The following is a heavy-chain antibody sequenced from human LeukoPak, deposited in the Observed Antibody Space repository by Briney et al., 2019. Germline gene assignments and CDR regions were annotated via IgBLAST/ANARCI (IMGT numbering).Heavy chain of an antibody. CDR2: ISYDGSNK. V-gene: IGHV3-30*03. D-gene: IGHD3-3*01. CDR3: ARGPLYYDFWSGYSFDY. J-gene: IGHJ4*02. Sequence: GGSLRLSCAASGFTFSNYWMNWVRQAPGKGLEWVAVISYDGSNKYYADSVKGRFTISRDNSKNTLYLQMNSLRAEDTAVYYCARGPLYYDFWSGYSFDYWGQGTLVTVSS. CDR1: GFTFSNYW.